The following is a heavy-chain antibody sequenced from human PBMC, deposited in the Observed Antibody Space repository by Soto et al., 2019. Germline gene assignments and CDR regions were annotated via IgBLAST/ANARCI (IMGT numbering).Heavy chain of an antibody. CDR3: TRGPFSGYDSYFDY. CDR2: LRLGGQAT. V-gene: IGHV1-46*03. D-gene: IGHD5-12*01. CDR1: GYTFSHYH. Sequence: QVQLVHSGAEVKKPGASVRISCQASGYTFSHYHINWVRQAPGHGLEWMGILRLGGQATTDSQKFHGRVTITTATSTAIVYMELSSLRSADTAVYYCTRGPFSGYDSYFDYWGQGTLITVSS. J-gene: IGHJ4*02.